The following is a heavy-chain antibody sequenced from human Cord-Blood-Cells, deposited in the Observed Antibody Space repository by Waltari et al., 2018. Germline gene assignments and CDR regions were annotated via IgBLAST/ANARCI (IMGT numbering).Heavy chain of an antibody. CDR2: IYHSGST. J-gene: IGHJ4*02. CDR1: GYSISSGYY. CDR3: ARDTLSFDYYDSSGYYS. V-gene: IGHV4-38-2*02. Sequence: QVQLQESGPGLVKPSETLSLTCAVSGYSISSGYYWGWRRQPPGKGLEWIGSIYHSGSTYYNPSLKSRVTISVDTSKNQFSLKLSSVTAADTAVYYCARDTLSFDYYDSSGYYSWGQGTLVTVSS. D-gene: IGHD3-22*01.